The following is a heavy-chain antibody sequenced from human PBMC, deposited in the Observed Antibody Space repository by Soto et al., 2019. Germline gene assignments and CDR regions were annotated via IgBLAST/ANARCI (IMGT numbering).Heavy chain of an antibody. CDR1: VFTFSNYA. CDR3: AKEGHLGGYNPAKLYYFDY. J-gene: IGHJ4*02. V-gene: IGHV3-23*01. D-gene: IGHD5-18*01. CDR2: ISGSGGST. Sequence: VGSLRLSCASSVFTFSNYAMRWVRHSPGKGLEWVSAISGSGGSTYYADSAKGRFTISRDNSKNTLYLQMFSLRAEDTAVYYCAKEGHLGGYNPAKLYYFDYWGQGALVTVSS.